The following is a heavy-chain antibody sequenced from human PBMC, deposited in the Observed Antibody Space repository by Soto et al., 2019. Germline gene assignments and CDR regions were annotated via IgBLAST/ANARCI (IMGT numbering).Heavy chain of an antibody. CDR1: GRSFSSYA. CDR3: ARGTAAPFDY. D-gene: IGHD2-21*02. CDR2: IIPIFGTA. J-gene: IGHJ4*02. Sequence: SVKVCCKASGRSFSSYAISWVRQAPGQGLEWMGGIIPIFGTANYAQKFQGRVTITADESTSTAYMELSSLRSEDTAVYYCARGTAAPFDYWGQGTLVTVSS. V-gene: IGHV1-69*13.